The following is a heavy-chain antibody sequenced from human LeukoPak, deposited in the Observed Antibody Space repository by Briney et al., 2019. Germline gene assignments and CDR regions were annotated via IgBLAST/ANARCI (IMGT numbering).Heavy chain of an antibody. V-gene: IGHV4-34*01. Sequence: SETLSLTCAVYGGSFSGYYWSWIRQPPRKGLEWIGEINYSGSTNYNPSLKSRVTISVDTSKNQFSLKLSSVTAADTAVYYCARARKRGGVHWFDPWGQGTLVTVPS. CDR1: GGSFSGYY. CDR3: ARARKRGGVHWFDP. CDR2: INYSGST. D-gene: IGHD2-15*01. J-gene: IGHJ5*02.